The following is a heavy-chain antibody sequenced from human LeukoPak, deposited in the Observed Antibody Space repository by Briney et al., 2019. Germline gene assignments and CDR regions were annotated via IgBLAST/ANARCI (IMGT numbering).Heavy chain of an antibody. CDR2: INPNSGGT. D-gene: IGHD3-22*01. J-gene: IGHJ4*02. Sequence: ASVKVSCKASGYTFTGYYMHWVRQAPGQGLEWMGWINPNSGGTNYAQTFQGRVNMTRDTSISTAYMELSRLRSDDTAVYYCARETYYYDSSGYYSWGQGTLVTVSS. V-gene: IGHV1-2*02. CDR3: ARETYYYDSSGYYS. CDR1: GYTFTGYY.